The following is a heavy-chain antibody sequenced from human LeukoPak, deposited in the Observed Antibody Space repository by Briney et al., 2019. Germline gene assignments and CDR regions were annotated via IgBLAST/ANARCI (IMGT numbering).Heavy chain of an antibody. Sequence: PSETLSLTCTVSGGSISSGGYYWSWIRQHPGKGLEWIGYIYYSGSTYYNPSLKSRVTISVDTSKNQFSLKLSSVTAADTAVYYCARSERGYSSSSRAFDCWGQGTLVTVSS. J-gene: IGHJ4*02. CDR2: IYYSGST. V-gene: IGHV4-31*03. D-gene: IGHD6-6*01. CDR1: GGSISSGGYY. CDR3: ARSERGYSSSSRAFDC.